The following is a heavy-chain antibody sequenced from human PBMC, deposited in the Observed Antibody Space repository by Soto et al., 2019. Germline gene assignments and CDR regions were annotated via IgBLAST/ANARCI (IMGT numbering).Heavy chain of an antibody. Sequence: GASVKVSCKASGYTFTSYDINWVRQATGQGLEWMGWMNPNSGNTGYAQKFQGRVTMTRNTSISTAYMELSSLRAEDTAVYYCARDRLVVVPAYYYYYYMDVWGKGTTVTVSS. J-gene: IGHJ6*03. CDR3: ARDRLVVVPAYYYYYYMDV. CDR2: MNPNSGNT. CDR1: GYTFTSYD. V-gene: IGHV1-8*01. D-gene: IGHD2-2*01.